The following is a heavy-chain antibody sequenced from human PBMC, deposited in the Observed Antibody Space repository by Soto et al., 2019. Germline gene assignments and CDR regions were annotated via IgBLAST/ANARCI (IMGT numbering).Heavy chain of an antibody. Sequence: GCSLELCSAACGVSLCISVVAVTLKDKGKGLEWVSYVRSGGGTIYDADSVKGRFTISRDNPKSSLYLQMNSLRAEDTAVYYCARDNCSGSSCYHDFQLWGQG. D-gene: IGHD2-15*01. CDR3: ARDNCSGSSCYHDFQL. CDR2: VRSGGGTI. CDR1: GVSLCISV. J-gene: IGHJ1*01. V-gene: IGHV3-11*01.